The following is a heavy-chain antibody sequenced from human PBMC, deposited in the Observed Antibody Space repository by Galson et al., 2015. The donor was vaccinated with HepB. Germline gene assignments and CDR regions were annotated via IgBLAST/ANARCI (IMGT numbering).Heavy chain of an antibody. Sequence: SLRLSCAASGFTFSSYAMSWVRQAPGKGLEWVSAISGSGGSTYYADSVKGRFTISRDNSKNTLYLQMNSLRAEDTAVYYCAGTNVAATVRRFDYWGQGTLVTVSS. J-gene: IGHJ4*02. V-gene: IGHV3-23*01. CDR2: ISGSGGST. D-gene: IGHD2-15*01. CDR3: AGTNVAATVRRFDY. CDR1: GFTFSSYA.